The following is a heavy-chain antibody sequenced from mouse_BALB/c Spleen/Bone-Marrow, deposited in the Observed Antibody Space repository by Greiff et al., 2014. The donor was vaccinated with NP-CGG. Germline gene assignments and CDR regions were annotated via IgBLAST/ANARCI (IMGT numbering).Heavy chain of an antibody. Sequence: DVHLVESGGDLVKPGGSLKLSCAASGFTFSSYGMSWVRQTPDKRLEWVATISSGGSYTYYPDSVKGRFTISRDNAKNTLYLQMSSLNSEDTAIYYCASQTYYDYNGYFDYGAKAPLSQSPQ. J-gene: IGHJ2*01. CDR1: GFTFSSYG. CDR2: ISSGGSYT. CDR3: ASQTYYDYNGYFDY. D-gene: IGHD2-4*01. V-gene: IGHV5-6*01.